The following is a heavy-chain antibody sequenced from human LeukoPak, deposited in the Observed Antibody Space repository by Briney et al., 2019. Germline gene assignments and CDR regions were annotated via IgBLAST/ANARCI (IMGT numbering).Heavy chain of an antibody. V-gene: IGHV3-15*01. Sequence: GGSLRLSCAASGFTFRNASMSWVRQAPGKGLEWVGRIKRKTDGGTTDYAAPVKGRFTISRDDSKNTLYLQMNSLTTEDTAVYFCAHRDTTMVRVDYWGQGTLVTVSS. CDR2: IKRKTDGGTT. CDR1: GFTFRNAS. J-gene: IGHJ4*02. CDR3: AHRDTTMVRVDY. D-gene: IGHD5-18*01.